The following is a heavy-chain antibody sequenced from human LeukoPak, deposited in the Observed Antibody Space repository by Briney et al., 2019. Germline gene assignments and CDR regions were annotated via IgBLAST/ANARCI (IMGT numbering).Heavy chain of an antibody. V-gene: IGHV3-23*01. CDR2: ISGSGGST. CDR1: GFTFSSYR. Sequence: GGSLRLSCAASGFTFSSYRMSWVRQAPGKGLEWVSAISGSGGSTYYADSVKGRFTISRDNSKNTLYLQMNSLRAEDTAVYYCASNFGDSYCGGDCYYYYFDYWGQGTLVTVSS. D-gene: IGHD2-21*02. J-gene: IGHJ4*02. CDR3: ASNFGDSYCGGDCYYYYFDY.